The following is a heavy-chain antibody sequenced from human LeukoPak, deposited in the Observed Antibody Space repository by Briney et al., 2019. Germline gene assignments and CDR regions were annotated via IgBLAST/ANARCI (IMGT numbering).Heavy chain of an antibody. CDR2: INSDGSST. Sequence: GGSLRLSCAASGFTFSSYWMHWVRQAPGKGLVSVSRINSDGSSTNYADSVKGRFTISRDNAKNTLYLQMNSLRAEDTAVYYCTRDLGRGSNYWGQGTLVTVSS. V-gene: IGHV3-74*01. J-gene: IGHJ4*02. D-gene: IGHD1-26*01. CDR3: TRDLGRGSNY. CDR1: GFTFSSYW.